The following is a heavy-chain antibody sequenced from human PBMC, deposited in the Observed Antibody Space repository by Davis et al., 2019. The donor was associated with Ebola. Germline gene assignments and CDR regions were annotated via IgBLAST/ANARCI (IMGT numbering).Heavy chain of an antibody. CDR3: ARVLAARPWYFDL. CDR2: INSDGTFT. J-gene: IGHJ2*01. D-gene: IGHD6-6*01. CDR1: AFTFSNYW. Sequence: GESLKISCAASAFTFSNYWMNWVRQAPGEGLMCVSRINSDGTFTTYADSVKGRFTISRDNAKNTLYLQMNSLRAEDTAVYYCARVLAARPWYFDLWGRGTLVTVSS. V-gene: IGHV3-74*01.